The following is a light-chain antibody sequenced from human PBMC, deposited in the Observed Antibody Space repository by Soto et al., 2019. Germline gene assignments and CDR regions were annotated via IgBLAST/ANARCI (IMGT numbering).Light chain of an antibody. J-gene: IGKJ4*02. CDR1: LRISKY. V-gene: IGKV1-39*01. CDR3: QQSHSTPLT. CDR2: GAS. Sequence: DIQVIQSPSSLSASVGDRITITCRASLRISKYLNWYQQKPGKAPKLLIYGASTLQSGVPPRFSGSGSGTDFTLTISGLQPEDSATYYCQQSHSTPLTCGGGTKLEI.